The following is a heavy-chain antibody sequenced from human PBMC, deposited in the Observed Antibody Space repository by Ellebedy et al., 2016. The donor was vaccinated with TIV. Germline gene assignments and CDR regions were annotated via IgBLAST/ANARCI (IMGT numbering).Heavy chain of an antibody. CDR3: ARDFHYYTSGSWDDTFDI. Sequence: AASVKVSCKASGYTFASYGVSWVRQARGQGLEWIGWVSGKDGETNYGQKFEGRVTMTTDASTSTAYMDLLSLRSDDTAVYFCARDFHYYTSGSWDDTFDIWGQGTVVTVSS. CDR1: GYTFASYG. J-gene: IGHJ3*02. CDR2: VSGKDGET. V-gene: IGHV1-18*01. D-gene: IGHD3-10*01.